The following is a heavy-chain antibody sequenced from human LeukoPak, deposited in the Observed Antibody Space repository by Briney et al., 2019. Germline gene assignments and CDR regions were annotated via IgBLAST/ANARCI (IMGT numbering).Heavy chain of an antibody. V-gene: IGHV3-30*19. CDR3: AKDEFGTFDY. D-gene: IGHD3-10*01. J-gene: IGHJ4*02. CDR1: GFTFRTYG. CDR2: TSHDESNK. Sequence: PGGSLRLSCAASGFTFRTYGMHWVRQAPGKGLEWVAVTSHDESNKYYADSVKGRFTISRDNSKNTLYLQMNSLRAEDTAVYYCAKDEFGTFDYWGQGTLVTVSS.